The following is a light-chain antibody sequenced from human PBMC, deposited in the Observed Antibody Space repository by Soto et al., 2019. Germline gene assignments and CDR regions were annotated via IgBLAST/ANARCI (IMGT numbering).Light chain of an antibody. V-gene: IGKV3-20*01. CDR2: GAS. J-gene: IGKJ1*01. CDR3: HQYGTSPWT. CDR1: QSVSSNY. Sequence: EIVLTQSPGTLSLSPVERATLSCRASQSVSSNYLAWYQQKPGQAPGLLIHGASSRATGIPDRFSGSGSGTDFTLTISRLEPEDFAVYYCHQYGTSPWTFGQGTKVDI.